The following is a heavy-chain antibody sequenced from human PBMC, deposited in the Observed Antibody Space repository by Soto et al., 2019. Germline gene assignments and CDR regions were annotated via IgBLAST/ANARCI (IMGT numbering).Heavy chain of an antibody. V-gene: IGHV3-15*01. D-gene: IGHD1-26*01. CDR3: QWEYYYYFMDV. J-gene: IGHJ6*03. CDR2: IKGGSSGGAV. CDR1: GFTFSSAW. Sequence: EVQLVESGGGLVEPGGSLSLSCAASGFTFSSAWMSWVRQAPGKGLEWVGRIKGGSSGGAVDYAAPVRGRFTISRDDSRNTVYLQMNSLKTEDTVVYYCQWEYYYYFMDVWGKGTTVTVSS.